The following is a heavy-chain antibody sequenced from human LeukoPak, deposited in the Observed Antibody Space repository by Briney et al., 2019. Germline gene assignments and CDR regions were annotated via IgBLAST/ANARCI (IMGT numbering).Heavy chain of an antibody. CDR1: GGSISSSRYY. CDR3: ATHGEGSYFES. Sequence: SETLSLTCTVSGGSISSSRYYWGWLRQSPGKRLEWIGSVSFFGNSYYRSSLLSRLTISIDMSKTQISLNLTSVTAADTAVYYCATHGEGSYFESWGQGTLVTVSS. V-gene: IGHV4-39*01. D-gene: IGHD3-10*01. J-gene: IGHJ4*02. CDR2: VSFFGNS.